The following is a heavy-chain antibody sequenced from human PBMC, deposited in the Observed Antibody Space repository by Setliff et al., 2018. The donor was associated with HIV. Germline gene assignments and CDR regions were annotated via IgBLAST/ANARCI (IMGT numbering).Heavy chain of an antibody. D-gene: IGHD5-12*01. CDR1: GGTFRGFG. Sequence: SVKVSCKASGGTFRGFGISWVVQAPGQGLEWMGQIIPVFGTPRYAQKFQGRVTITADESTSTVYMELSSLRSEDTAVYYCATNPEMATINYYYYYMDVRGKGTTVTVSS. J-gene: IGHJ6*03. CDR2: IIPVFGTP. CDR3: ATNPEMATINYYYYYMDV. V-gene: IGHV1-69*13.